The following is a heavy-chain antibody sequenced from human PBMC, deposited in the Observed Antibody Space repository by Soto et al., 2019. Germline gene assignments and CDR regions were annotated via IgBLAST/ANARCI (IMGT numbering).Heavy chain of an antibody. CDR1: GFTFSNAW. V-gene: IGHV3-15*07. D-gene: IGHD6-6*01. CDR2: IKSKTDGGTT. Sequence: GGSVRLSCAASGFTFSNAWMNWVRQAPGKGLEWVGRIKSKTDGGTTDYAAPVKGRFTISRDDSKNTLYLQMNSLKTEDTAVYYCTTEEGQQLVRYYYYGMDVWGQGTTVTVSS. J-gene: IGHJ6*01. CDR3: TTEEGQQLVRYYYYGMDV.